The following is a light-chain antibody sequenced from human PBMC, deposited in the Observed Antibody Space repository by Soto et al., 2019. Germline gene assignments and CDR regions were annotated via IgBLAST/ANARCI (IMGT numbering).Light chain of an antibody. Sequence: EIVLTQSPGTLYLSPGERATLSCGASQSVSSSLAWYQQKPGQAPRLLIHGASSRATGIPDRFICSGSGTDFTLTITSLQSEDFAVYYCQQYDNWPWTFGQGTKVDIK. CDR1: QSVSSS. J-gene: IGKJ1*01. CDR3: QQYDNWPWT. V-gene: IGKV3D-15*01. CDR2: GAS.